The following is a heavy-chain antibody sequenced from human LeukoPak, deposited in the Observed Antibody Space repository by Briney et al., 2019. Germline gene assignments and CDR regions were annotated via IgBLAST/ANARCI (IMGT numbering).Heavy chain of an antibody. CDR2: ISYSGGT. Sequence: SETLSLTCTVSGGSISNYYWNWIRQPPGKGLEWVGHISYSGGTKYNPSLQSRVTISIDTSKNQFSLNLSSVTAADTAVYYCARRIIMSAVGVPDTWLDPWGQGILVTVSS. J-gene: IGHJ5*02. D-gene: IGHD2-15*01. CDR3: ARRIIMSAVGVPDTWLDP. CDR1: GGSISNYY. V-gene: IGHV4-59*08.